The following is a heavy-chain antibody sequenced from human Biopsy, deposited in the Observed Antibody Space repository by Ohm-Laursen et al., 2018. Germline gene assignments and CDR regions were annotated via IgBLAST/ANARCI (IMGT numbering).Heavy chain of an antibody. CDR1: GGSISSSTPYY. J-gene: IGHJ5*02. V-gene: IGHV4-39*01. CDR2: IYNTETT. CDR3: ARHPTGFWFDP. Sequence: GTLSLTCPVSGGSISSSTPYYWAWLRQPPGKGLEWIGSIYNTETTFYNPSLKSRVTISVGTSTNQFSLKVSSVTAADTALYFCARHPTGFWFDPWGHGTLVIVST.